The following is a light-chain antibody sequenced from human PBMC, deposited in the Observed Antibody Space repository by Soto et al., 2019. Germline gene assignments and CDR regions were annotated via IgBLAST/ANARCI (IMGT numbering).Light chain of an antibody. J-gene: IGLJ2*01. Sequence: QSVLTQPPSTSGTPGQRVTISCSGSNSNIGVNYVYWYQQLPGTAPKLLIFRNNQRPSGVPDRFSGSRSGTSASLATSGLRSDDEAEYYCAAWDDSLSGLVFGGGTKLTVL. V-gene: IGLV1-47*01. CDR1: NSNIGVNY. CDR2: RNN. CDR3: AAWDDSLSGLV.